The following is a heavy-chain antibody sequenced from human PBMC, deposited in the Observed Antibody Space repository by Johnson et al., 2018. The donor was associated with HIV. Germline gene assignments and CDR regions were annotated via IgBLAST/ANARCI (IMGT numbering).Heavy chain of an antibody. D-gene: IGHD6-13*01. J-gene: IGHJ3*02. CDR1: GFSFSSYG. CDR3: AKDSLRGSSWYGDGFDI. Sequence: VHLVESGGGVVQPGGALRLSCAASGFSFSSYGMHWVRQAPGKGLEWVAFIRYAGSNDYADSVKGRFSISRDSSKNTLYLQMNSMRAEDPAVYYCAKDSLRGSSWYGDGFDIWGQGTMVTVSS. CDR2: IRYAGSN. V-gene: IGHV3-30*02.